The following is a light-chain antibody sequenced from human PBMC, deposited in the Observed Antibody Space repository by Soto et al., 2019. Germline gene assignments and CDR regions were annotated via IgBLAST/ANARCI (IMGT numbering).Light chain of an antibody. CDR3: QQYNNWPPT. J-gene: IGKJ5*01. V-gene: IGKV3-15*01. Sequence: VITQSRDTLSGSPGERVTLSCRASQSVRDNLAWYQQKPGQAPRLLIFGASTRATGIPASFSGSGSGTEFTLTISSLQSEDFAFYFCQQYNNWPPTFGQGTRLEIK. CDR2: GAS. CDR1: QSVRDN.